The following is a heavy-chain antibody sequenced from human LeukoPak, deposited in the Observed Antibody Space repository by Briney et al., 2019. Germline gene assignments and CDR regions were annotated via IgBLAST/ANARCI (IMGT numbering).Heavy chain of an antibody. CDR2: ISGSGANT. CDR3: AKESAGYANPYYFGY. Sequence: GGPLRLFCAASGFTFSTYAMSGVREATGKGVVWVSTISGSGANTYYADSVKGRFTISRDNSKNTLYLHMNSLRAEDTAVYYCAKESAGYANPYYFGYWGQGTLVTVSS. V-gene: IGHV3-23*01. D-gene: IGHD3-9*01. J-gene: IGHJ4*02. CDR1: GFTFSTYA.